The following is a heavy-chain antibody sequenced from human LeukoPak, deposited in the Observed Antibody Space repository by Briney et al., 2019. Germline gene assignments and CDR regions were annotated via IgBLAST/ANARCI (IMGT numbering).Heavy chain of an antibody. CDR3: ARDPAGSGFAFDS. CDR1: GFIFSNDG. Sequence: PGGSLRLSCAASGFIFSNDGMHWVRQAPGKGLEWVAFIWSDGSNKYYADSVKGRFTISRDNSEDTLYLQMNSLRVEDTAVYYCARDPAGSGFAFDSWGQGALVTVSS. J-gene: IGHJ4*02. V-gene: IGHV3-33*01. CDR2: IWSDGSNK. D-gene: IGHD1-1*01.